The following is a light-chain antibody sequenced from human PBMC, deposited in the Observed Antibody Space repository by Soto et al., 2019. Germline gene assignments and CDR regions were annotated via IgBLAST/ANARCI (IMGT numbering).Light chain of an antibody. Sequence: SVLTRPRSVSGSPGQSVTISCTGTSSDVGGYNFVSWYQQHAGKAPKLMIYDVSKRPSGVPDRFSGSKSGDTASLTISGLQAEDEADYYCCSYAGSYTFIVFGGGTK. J-gene: IGLJ3*02. CDR3: CSYAGSYTFIV. V-gene: IGLV2-11*01. CDR2: DVS. CDR1: SSDVGGYNF.